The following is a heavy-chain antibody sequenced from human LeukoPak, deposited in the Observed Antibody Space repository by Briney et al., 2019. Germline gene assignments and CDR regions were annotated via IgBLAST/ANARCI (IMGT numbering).Heavy chain of an antibody. Sequence: PGGSLRLSCAASGLTFSSYGMHWVRQAPGKGLEWVAFIRYDGSNKYYADSVKGRFTISRDNSKNTLYLQMNSLRAEDTAVYYCAKERSITMVRGTTAPFDYWGQGTLVTVSS. CDR2: IRYDGSNK. D-gene: IGHD3-10*01. CDR3: AKERSITMVRGTTAPFDY. V-gene: IGHV3-30*02. CDR1: GLTFSSYG. J-gene: IGHJ4*02.